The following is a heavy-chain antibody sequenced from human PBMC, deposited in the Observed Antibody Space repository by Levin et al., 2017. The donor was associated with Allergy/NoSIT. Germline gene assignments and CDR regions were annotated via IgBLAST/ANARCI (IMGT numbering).Heavy chain of an antibody. Sequence: SETLSLTCAVYGGSVSDHSWTWIRQAPGKGLEWIGEIDHTGSPNYNPSLKSQVTISVDTSKNHFSLNLRSVSAADTAVYYCAGATLWFGADDAFDIWGQGTLVNVSS. CDR3: AGATLWFGADDAFDI. J-gene: IGHJ3*02. D-gene: IGHD3-10*01. V-gene: IGHV4-34*01. CDR1: GGSVSDHS. CDR2: IDHTGSP.